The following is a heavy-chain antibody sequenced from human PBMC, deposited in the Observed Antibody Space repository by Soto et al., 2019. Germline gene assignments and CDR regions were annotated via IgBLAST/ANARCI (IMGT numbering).Heavy chain of an antibody. V-gene: IGHV4-59*08. D-gene: IGHD2-2*01. CDR2: IYYSGST. CDR1: GGSISSYY. J-gene: IGHJ4*02. Sequence: QVQLQESGPGLVKPSETLSLTCTVSGGSISSYYWSWIRQPPGKGLEWIGYIYYSGSTNYNPSLKSRVTISVDTSKNQFSLKLSSVTAADTAVYYCARLPSVEMPLLDYWGQGTLVTVSS. CDR3: ARLPSVEMPLLDY.